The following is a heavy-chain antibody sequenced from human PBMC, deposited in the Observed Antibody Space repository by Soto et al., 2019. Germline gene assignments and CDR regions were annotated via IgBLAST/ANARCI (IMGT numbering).Heavy chain of an antibody. CDR3: VSVPVAGTTRYFDL. D-gene: IGHD6-19*01. CDR2: IYSGGST. V-gene: IGHV3-66*01. Sequence: EVQLVESGGGLVQPGGSLRLSCAASGFTVSSNYMSWVRQAPGKGLEWVSVIYSGGSTYYADSVKGRFTISRDNSKNTLYLQMSSLRAEDTAVYYCVSVPVAGTTRYFDLWGRGTLVTVSS. J-gene: IGHJ2*01. CDR1: GFTVSSNY.